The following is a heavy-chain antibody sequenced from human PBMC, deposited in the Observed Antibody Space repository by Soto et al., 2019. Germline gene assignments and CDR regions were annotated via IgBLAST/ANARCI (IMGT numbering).Heavy chain of an antibody. J-gene: IGHJ4*02. CDR3: AKDLGSGWYGYFDY. CDR2: ISGSGGST. CDR1: GFSFSSYA. D-gene: IGHD6-19*01. V-gene: IGHV3-23*01. Sequence: EVQLLESGGGLVQPGGSLRLSCAASGFSFSSYAMSWVRQAPGKGLEWVSAISGSGGSTYYADSVKGRFTISRDNSKNTLYLQMNSLRSEDTAVYYCAKDLGSGWYGYFDYWGQGTLVTVSS.